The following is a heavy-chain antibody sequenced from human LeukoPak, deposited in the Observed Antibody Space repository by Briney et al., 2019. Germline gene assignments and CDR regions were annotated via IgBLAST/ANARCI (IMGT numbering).Heavy chain of an antibody. Sequence: GGPLRLSCAASGFTFSSYWMHWVRQAPGKGLVWVSRINSDGSSTSYADPVKGRFTISRDNAKNTLYLQMNSLRAEDTAVYYCARVQRTNWGSFDYWGQGTLVTVSS. V-gene: IGHV3-74*01. CDR3: ARVQRTNWGSFDY. CDR2: INSDGSST. CDR1: GFTFSSYW. J-gene: IGHJ4*02. D-gene: IGHD7-27*01.